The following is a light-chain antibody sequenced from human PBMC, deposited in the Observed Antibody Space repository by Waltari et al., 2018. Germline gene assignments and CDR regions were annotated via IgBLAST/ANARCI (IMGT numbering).Light chain of an antibody. CDR1: QSINSW. Sequence: DIEMTQSPSTLSASVGDRVTIPCRASQSINSWLAWYQQKPGKAPKVLIYKASSLESGVPSRFSGSGSGTEFTLTISSLQPDDFATYYCQQYNSYPFTFGPGTKVDIQ. CDR3: QQYNSYPFT. J-gene: IGKJ3*01. V-gene: IGKV1-5*03. CDR2: KAS.